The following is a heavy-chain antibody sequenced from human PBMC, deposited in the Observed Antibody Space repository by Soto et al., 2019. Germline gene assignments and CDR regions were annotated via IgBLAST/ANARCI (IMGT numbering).Heavy chain of an antibody. D-gene: IGHD3-10*01. J-gene: IGHJ5*02. V-gene: IGHV1-18*01. Sequence: ASVKVSCKASGYTFTSYGISWVRQAPGQGLEWMGWISAYNGNTNYAQKLQGRVTMTTDTSTSTAYMELRSLRSDDTAVYYCARMVLWFGEAVNWFDPWGQGTLVTVSS. CDR1: GYTFTSYG. CDR3: ARMVLWFGEAVNWFDP. CDR2: ISAYNGNT.